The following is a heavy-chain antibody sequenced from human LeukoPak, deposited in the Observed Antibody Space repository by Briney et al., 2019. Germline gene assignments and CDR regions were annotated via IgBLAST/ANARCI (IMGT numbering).Heavy chain of an antibody. CDR3: ARHSLTARRGSSLYYFDY. CDR2: IYYRGSA. V-gene: IGHV4-39*01. CDR1: GGSINSSDYY. Sequence: SETLSLTCAVSGGSINSSDYYWGWIRQPPGKGLEWIGSIYYRGSAYFSLSLKSRVTMSVETSKNQFSLKLSSVTAADTAVYYCARHSLTARRGSSLYYFDYWGQGTLVTVSS. J-gene: IGHJ4*02. D-gene: IGHD3-9*01.